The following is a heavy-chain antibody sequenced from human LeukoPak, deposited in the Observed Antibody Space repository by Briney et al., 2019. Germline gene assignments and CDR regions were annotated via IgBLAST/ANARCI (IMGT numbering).Heavy chain of an antibody. J-gene: IGHJ4*02. CDR3: AKACGGDCYSPAPDY. D-gene: IGHD2-21*02. Sequence: GGSLRLSCAASGFTFSSYGMHWVRQAPGKGLEWVAVISYDGSNKYYADSVKGRFTISGDNSKNTLYLQMNSLRAEDTAVYYCAKACGGDCYSPAPDYWGQGTLVTVSS. CDR2: ISYDGSNK. CDR1: GFTFSSYG. V-gene: IGHV3-30*18.